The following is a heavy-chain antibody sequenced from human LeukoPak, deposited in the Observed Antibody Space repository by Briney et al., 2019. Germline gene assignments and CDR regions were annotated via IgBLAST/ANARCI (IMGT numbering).Heavy chain of an antibody. D-gene: IGHD5-12*01. J-gene: IGHJ6*03. CDR1: GGTFSSYA. CDR3: ARGMVATGIYYYYYMDV. CDR2: IIPIFGTA. Sequence: SVKVSCKASGGTFSSYAISWVRQAPGQGLEWMGGIIPIFGTANYAQKFQGRVTITTDESTSTAYMELSSLGSEDTAVYYCARGMVATGIYYYYYMDVWGKGTTVTVSS. V-gene: IGHV1-69*05.